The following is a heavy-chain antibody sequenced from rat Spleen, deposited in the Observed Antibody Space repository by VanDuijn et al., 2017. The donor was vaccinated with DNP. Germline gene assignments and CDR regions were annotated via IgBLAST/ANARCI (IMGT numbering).Heavy chain of an antibody. V-gene: IGHV5S10*01. Sequence: EVQLVESGGGLVQPGRSLKLSCAASGFTFSDYNMAWVRQTPTKGLDWVATISNTGDSTYYRDSVKGRFTISRDNAKSTLYLQMDSLRSEDTATYYCATQGQLGITWFAYWGQGTLVTVSS. CDR2: ISNTGDST. J-gene: IGHJ3*01. CDR1: GFTFSDYN. CDR3: ATQGQLGITWFAY. D-gene: IGHD1-10*01.